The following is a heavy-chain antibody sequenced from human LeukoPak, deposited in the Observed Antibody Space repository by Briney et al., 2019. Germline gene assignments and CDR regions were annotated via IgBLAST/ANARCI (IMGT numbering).Heavy chain of an antibody. J-gene: IGHJ4*02. CDR2: ISAYNGNT. Sequence: GASVKVSCKASGYTFTSYGISWVRQAPGQGLEWMGWISAYNGNTNYAQKLQGRVTMTTDTSTSTAYMELRSLRSDDTAVYYCARDLDWNYEGVFDYWGQGTLVTVSS. CDR3: ARDLDWNYEGVFDY. V-gene: IGHV1-18*01. CDR1: GYTFTSYG. D-gene: IGHD1-7*01.